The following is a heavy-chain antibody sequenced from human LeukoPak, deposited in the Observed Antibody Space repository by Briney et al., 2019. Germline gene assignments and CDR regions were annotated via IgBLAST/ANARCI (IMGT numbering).Heavy chain of an antibody. Sequence: AASVKVSCKASGYTFTGYYMHWVRQAPGQGLEWMGWINPNSGGTNYAQKFQGRVTMTRDTSISTAYMELSRLRSEDTAVYYCAAAYSSSWPLRWFDPWGQGTLVTVSS. V-gene: IGHV1-2*02. D-gene: IGHD6-13*01. CDR2: INPNSGGT. J-gene: IGHJ5*02. CDR3: AAAYSSSWPLRWFDP. CDR1: GYTFTGYY.